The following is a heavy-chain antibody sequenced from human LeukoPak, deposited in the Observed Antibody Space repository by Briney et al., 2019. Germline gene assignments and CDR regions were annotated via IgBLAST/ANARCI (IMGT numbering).Heavy chain of an antibody. V-gene: IGHV4-30-4*01. CDR1: GVSISSGDYY. J-gene: IGHJ3*02. CDR2: IYYSGST. CDR3: ARVHSRITIFGVVRDDAFDI. Sequence: SETLSLTCTVSGVSISSGDYYWSWIRQPPGKGLEWIGYIYYSGSTYYNPSLKSRVTISVDTSKNQFSLKLSSVTAADTAVYYCARVHSRITIFGVVRDDAFDIWGQGTMVTVSS. D-gene: IGHD3-3*01.